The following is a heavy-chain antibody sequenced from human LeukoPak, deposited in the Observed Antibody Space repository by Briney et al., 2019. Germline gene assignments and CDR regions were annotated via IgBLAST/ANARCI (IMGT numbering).Heavy chain of an antibody. CDR2: ISYDGSNK. D-gene: IGHD6-13*01. Sequence: GGSLRLSCAASGFTFSSYGVHWVRQAPSKGLEWVAVISYDGSNKYYADSVKGRFTISRDNSKNTLYLQMNSLRAEDTAVYYCAKDPGGPFIAAAGDYWGQGTLVTVSS. CDR1: GFTFSSYG. V-gene: IGHV3-30*18. CDR3: AKDPGGPFIAAAGDY. J-gene: IGHJ4*02.